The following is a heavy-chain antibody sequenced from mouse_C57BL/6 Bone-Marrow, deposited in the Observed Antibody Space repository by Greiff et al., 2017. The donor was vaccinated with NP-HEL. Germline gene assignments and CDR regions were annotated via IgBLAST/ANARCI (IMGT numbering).Heavy chain of an antibody. D-gene: IGHD2-5*01. Sequence: VQLKESGAELVRPGASVKLSCTASGFNIKDDYMHWVKQRPEQGLEWIGWIDPENGDTEYASKFQGKATITADTSSNTAYLQLSSLTSEDTAVYYCTNFPAYYSNRWYFDVWGTGTTVTVSS. CDR1: GFNIKDDY. CDR2: IDPENGDT. J-gene: IGHJ1*03. V-gene: IGHV14-4*01. CDR3: TNFPAYYSNRWYFDV.